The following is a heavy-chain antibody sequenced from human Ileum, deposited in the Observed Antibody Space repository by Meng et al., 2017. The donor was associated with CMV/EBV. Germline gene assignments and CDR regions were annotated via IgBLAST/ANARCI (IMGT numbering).Heavy chain of an antibody. CDR2: IGTAGDT. V-gene: IGHV3-13*01. D-gene: IGHD2-15*01. CDR1: AFSISTYD. Sequence: GGSLRLSCAASAFSISTYDLHWVRQVPGKGLEWVSGIGTAGDTYYQGSVKGRFSVSRDNGQKSMSLQMNNLRAGDTGRYFCVRAGGSGWFSFDSWGQGIVVTVSS. J-gene: IGHJ5*01. CDR3: VRAGGSGWFSFDS.